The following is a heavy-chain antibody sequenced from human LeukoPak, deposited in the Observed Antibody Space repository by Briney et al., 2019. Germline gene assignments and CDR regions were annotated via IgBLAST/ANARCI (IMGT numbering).Heavy chain of an antibody. Sequence: SETLSLTCTVSGGSISSYYWSWIRQPPGKGLEWIGYIYHSGSTNYNPSLKSRVTISVDTSKNQFSLKLSSVTAADTAVYYCARVGLGDSSGYYYFDYWGQGTLVTVSS. CDR2: IYHSGST. CDR1: GGSISSYY. D-gene: IGHD3-22*01. V-gene: IGHV4-59*01. CDR3: ARVGLGDSSGYYYFDY. J-gene: IGHJ4*02.